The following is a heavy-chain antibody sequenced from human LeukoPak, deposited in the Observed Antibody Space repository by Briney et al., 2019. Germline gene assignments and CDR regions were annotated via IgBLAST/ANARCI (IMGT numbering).Heavy chain of an antibody. V-gene: IGHV4-39*01. D-gene: IGHD6-13*01. CDR1: GGAISSSSYY. J-gene: IGHJ5*02. CDR2: IYYSGST. CDR3: ARAYSSSWGYPGWFDP. Sequence: PSETLSLTCTVSGGAISSSSYYWGWIRQPPGKGLEWIGSIYYSGSTYYNPSLKSRVTISVDTSKNQFSLKLSSVTAADTAVYYCARAYSSSWGYPGWFDPWGQGTLVTVSS.